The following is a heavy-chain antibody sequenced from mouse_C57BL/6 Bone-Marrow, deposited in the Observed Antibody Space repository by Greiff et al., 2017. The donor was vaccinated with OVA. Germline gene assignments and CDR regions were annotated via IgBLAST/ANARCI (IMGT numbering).Heavy chain of an antibody. Sequence: VQLQQSGPELVKPGASVKISCKASGYTFTDYYMNWVKQSHGKSLEWIGDINPNNGGTSYNQKFKGKATLTVDKSSSTAYMELRSLTSEDSAVYYCALYSNYEYFDVWGTGTTVTVSS. J-gene: IGHJ1*03. CDR3: ALYSNYEYFDV. D-gene: IGHD2-5*01. V-gene: IGHV1-26*01. CDR2: INPNNGGT. CDR1: GYTFTDYY.